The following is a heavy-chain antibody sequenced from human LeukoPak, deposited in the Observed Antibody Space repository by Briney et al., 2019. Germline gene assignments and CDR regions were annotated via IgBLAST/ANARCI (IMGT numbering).Heavy chain of an antibody. CDR1: GGSISSYY. J-gene: IGHJ5*02. D-gene: IGHD6-13*01. CDR2: IYYSGST. Sequence: SGTLSLTCTVSGGSISSYYWSWIRQPPGKGLEWIGYIYYSGSTNYNPSLKSRVTISVDTSKNQFSLKLSSVTAADTAVYYCARGIRYTSSRFDPWGQGTLVTVSS. CDR3: ARGIRYTSSRFDP. V-gene: IGHV4-59*01.